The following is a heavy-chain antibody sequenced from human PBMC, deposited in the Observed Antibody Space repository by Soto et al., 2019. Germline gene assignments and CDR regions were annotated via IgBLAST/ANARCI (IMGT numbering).Heavy chain of an antibody. CDR1: GYSFTTYA. J-gene: IGHJ4*02. D-gene: IGHD5-18*01. Sequence: ASVKVSCKASGYSFTTYAMHWVRQAPGQGLEWMGWINAGNGNTKSSQKFQDRVTITSDTSASTVYMELSSLRSEDTAVYYCESEPYIYGSTIDYWGQGPLVTVSS. V-gene: IGHV1-3*01. CDR3: ESEPYIYGSTIDY. CDR2: INAGNGNT.